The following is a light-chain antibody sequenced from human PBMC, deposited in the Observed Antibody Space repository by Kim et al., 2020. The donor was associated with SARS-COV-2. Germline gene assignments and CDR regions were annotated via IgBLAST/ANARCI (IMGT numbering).Light chain of an antibody. CDR3: QTWDSGTAVV. CDR2: QDI. CDR1: GLGDKD. J-gene: IGLJ3*02. V-gene: IGLV3-1*01. Sequence: VSPGQTDIITCSGDGLGDKDAFWYQQKPGHSPVLVIYQDIKRTSGIPERFSGSNAGNTATLTSSGTQAMDEAEYYCQTWDSGTAVVFGGGTQLTVL.